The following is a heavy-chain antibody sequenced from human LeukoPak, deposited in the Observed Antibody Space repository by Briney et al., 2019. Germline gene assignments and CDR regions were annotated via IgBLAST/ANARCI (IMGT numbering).Heavy chain of an antibody. Sequence: SETLSLTCTVSGGSITSGGYFWSWIRQHPGKGLECIGHISYSGSTYYTPSLKSRVTISADTSKNQYSLKLSSVTAADTAVYYCARAFLEWSHGQWFDPWGQGTLVTVSS. CDR3: ARAFLEWSHGQWFDP. CDR2: ISYSGST. CDR1: GGSITSGGYF. D-gene: IGHD3-3*01. V-gene: IGHV4-31*03. J-gene: IGHJ5*02.